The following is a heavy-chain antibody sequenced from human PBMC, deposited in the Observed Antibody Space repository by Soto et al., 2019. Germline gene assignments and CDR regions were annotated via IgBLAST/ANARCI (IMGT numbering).Heavy chain of an antibody. CDR2: ISGSGAAA. J-gene: IGHJ6*02. V-gene: IGHV3-23*01. D-gene: IGHD1-26*01. CDR3: VRDLVRSYYGAEYYGMAV. CDR1: GFTFSSYA. Sequence: EVQLLESGGGLVQPGGSLRLSCAASGFTFSSYAVNWVRQAPGKGLEWVSDISGSGAAAYYADSVKGRFTISRDNSKHTLYLQMNSLRGEDTAVYYCVRDLVRSYYGAEYYGMAVWCQGTTVIVSS.